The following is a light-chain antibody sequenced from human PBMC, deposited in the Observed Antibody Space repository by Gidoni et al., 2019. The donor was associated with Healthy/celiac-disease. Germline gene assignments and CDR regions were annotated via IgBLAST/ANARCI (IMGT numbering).Light chain of an antibody. Sequence: EIVLTQSPGTLSLSPGERATLSCRASQSVSRSYLAWYQQKPGQAPILLIYGASSRATGIPDRFSGSGSGTDFTLTISRLEPEDFAVYYCQQYGSSRALTFGGGTKVEIK. J-gene: IGKJ4*01. V-gene: IGKV3-20*01. CDR1: QSVSRSY. CDR2: GAS. CDR3: QQYGSSRALT.